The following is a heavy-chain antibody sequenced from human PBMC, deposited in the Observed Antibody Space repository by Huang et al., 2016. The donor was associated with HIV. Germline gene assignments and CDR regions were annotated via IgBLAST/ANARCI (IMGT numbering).Heavy chain of an antibody. V-gene: IGHV1-2*02. CDR1: GYTFTDSN. CDR2: INPKRGGT. D-gene: IGHD6-6*01. J-gene: IGHJ4*02. Sequence: QVQLVQSGAEVKNPGASVRVSCKASGYTFTDSNIHWVRHAPGQGLEWMGWINPKRGGTIDAQRCQGRITMTRDTTISTVHMDLRRIQSDDTAVYFCARDWSFGSSTSPADWGQGTLVTVSS. CDR3: ARDWSFGSSTSPAD.